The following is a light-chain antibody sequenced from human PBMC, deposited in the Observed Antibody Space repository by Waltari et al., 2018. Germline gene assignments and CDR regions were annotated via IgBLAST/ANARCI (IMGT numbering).Light chain of an antibody. J-gene: IGKJ2*01. V-gene: IGKV1-39*01. CDR1: QSISSY. CDR3: QQSYSTPYT. CDR2: AAS. Sequence: DIQMTQSPASLSASVGDRVTITCRASQSISSYLNWYQQKPGKAPKLLIYAASSLRSGVPSRFSGSGSGTDFTRTISSLQPEDFATYYCQQSYSTPYTFGQGTRLEI.